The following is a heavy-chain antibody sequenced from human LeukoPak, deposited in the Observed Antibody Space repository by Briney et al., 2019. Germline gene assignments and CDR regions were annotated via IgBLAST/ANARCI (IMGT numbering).Heavy chain of an antibody. D-gene: IGHD2-15*01. Sequence: PGGSLRLSCAASGFTFSRDSMNWVRQTPGEGLEWVSYINGGGSPIYYADSVKGRFTISRDNSKNTLYLQMNSLRAEDTAVYYCAKDLSWVVVDAFDIWGQGTMVTVSS. V-gene: IGHV3-48*01. CDR1: GFTFSRDS. J-gene: IGHJ3*02. CDR3: AKDLSWVVVDAFDI. CDR2: INGGGSPI.